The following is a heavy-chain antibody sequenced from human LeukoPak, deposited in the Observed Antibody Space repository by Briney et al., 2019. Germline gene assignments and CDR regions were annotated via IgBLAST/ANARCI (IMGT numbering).Heavy chain of an antibody. CDR1: VYTFTSYD. J-gene: IGHJ4*02. CDR3: ARGNRPAAMHGEVDY. V-gene: IGHV1-8*01. CDR2: MNPNSGNT. Sequence: ASVKVSCKASVYTFTSYDFNWVRQATGQGLEWMGWMNPNSGNTGYAQKFQGRVTMTRNTSISTAYMELSSLRSEDTAVYYCARGNRPAAMHGEVDYWGQGTLVTVSS. D-gene: IGHD2-2*01.